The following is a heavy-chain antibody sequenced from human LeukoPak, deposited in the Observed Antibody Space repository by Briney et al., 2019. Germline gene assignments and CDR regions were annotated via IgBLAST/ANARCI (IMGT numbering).Heavy chain of an antibody. D-gene: IGHD3-22*01. J-gene: IGHJ4*02. CDR3: AREGTYYYDSSGYGLDY. Sequence: SETLSLTCAVYGGSFSGYYWSWIRQPPGKGLEWIGEINHSGSTNYNPSLKSRVTISVDTSKNQFSLKLSSVTAADTAVYYCAREGTYYYDSSGYGLDYWGQGTLVTVSS. CDR1: GGSFSGYY. CDR2: INHSGST. V-gene: IGHV4-34*01.